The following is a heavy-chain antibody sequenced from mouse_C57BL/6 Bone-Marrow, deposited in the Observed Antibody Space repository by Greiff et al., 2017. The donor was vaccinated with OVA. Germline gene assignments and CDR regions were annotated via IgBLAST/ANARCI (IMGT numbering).Heavy chain of an antibody. CDR3: ARHGATMITTRYFDV. CDR2: ISNGGGST. CDR1: GFTFSDYY. J-gene: IGHJ1*03. D-gene: IGHD2-4*01. V-gene: IGHV5-12*01. Sequence: EVQGVESGGGLVQPGGSLKLSCAASGFTFSDYYMYWVRQTPEKRLEWVAYISNGGGSTYYPDTVKGRFTISRDNAKNTLYLQMSRLKSEDTAMYYCARHGATMITTRYFDVWGTGTTVTVSS.